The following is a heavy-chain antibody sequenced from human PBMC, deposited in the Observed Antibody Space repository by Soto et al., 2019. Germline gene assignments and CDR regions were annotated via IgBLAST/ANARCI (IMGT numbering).Heavy chain of an antibody. V-gene: IGHV3-49*03. Sequence: LRLSCTASGFTFGDYAMSWFRQAPGKGLEWVGFIRSKAYGGTTEYAASVKGRFTISRDDSKSIAYLQMNSLKTEDTAVFYCTAGYSGYDYASDYWGQGTLVTVSS. D-gene: IGHD5-12*01. J-gene: IGHJ4*02. CDR2: IRSKAYGGTT. CDR1: GFTFGDYA. CDR3: TAGYSGYDYASDY.